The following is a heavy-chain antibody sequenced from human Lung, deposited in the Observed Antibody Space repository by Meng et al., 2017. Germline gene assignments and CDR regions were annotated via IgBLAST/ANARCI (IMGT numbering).Heavy chain of an antibody. V-gene: IGHV4-34*01. D-gene: IGHD4-11*01. Sequence: GHLKQWGEGLLKPSDTLSPTGVALVGSSGDYYWSWIRQPPGKGLEWIGEINHSGSTNYNPSLESRATISVDTSQNNLSLKLSSVTAADSAVYYCARGPTTMAHDFDYWGQGTLVTVSS. CDR1: VGSSGDYY. J-gene: IGHJ4*02. CDR3: ARGPTTMAHDFDY. CDR2: INHSGST.